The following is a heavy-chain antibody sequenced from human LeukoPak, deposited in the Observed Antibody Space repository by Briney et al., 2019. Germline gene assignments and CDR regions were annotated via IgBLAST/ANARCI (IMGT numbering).Heavy chain of an antibody. CDR1: GGSFSGYY. V-gene: IGHV4-34*01. CDR3: ARGLFGGYSYGYFDY. D-gene: IGHD5-18*01. J-gene: IGHJ4*02. CDR2: INHSGST. Sequence: SETLSLTCAVYGGSFSGYYWSWIRQPPGKGLEWIGEINHSGSTNYNPSLKSRVTISVDTSKNQFSLKLSSVTAADTAVYYRARGLFGGYSYGYFDYWGQGTLVTVSS.